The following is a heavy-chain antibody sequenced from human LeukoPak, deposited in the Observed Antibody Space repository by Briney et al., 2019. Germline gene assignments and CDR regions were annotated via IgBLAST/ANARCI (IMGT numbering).Heavy chain of an antibody. CDR3: ARERSGMDV. CDR1: GFTFSAYS. J-gene: IGHJ6*02. V-gene: IGHV3-30-3*01. Sequence: GGSLRLSCTASGFTFSAYSMHWVRQAPGKGLEWVTGISYDGSNKYYADSVKGRFTISRDISKNTLYLQMNSLRAEETAVYYCARERSGMDVWGQGTTVTVSS. CDR2: ISYDGSNK.